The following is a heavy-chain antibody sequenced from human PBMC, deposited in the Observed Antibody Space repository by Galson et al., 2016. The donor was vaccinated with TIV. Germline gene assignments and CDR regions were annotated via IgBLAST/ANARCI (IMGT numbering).Heavy chain of an antibody. CDR2: IYPEDSDT. J-gene: IGHJ3*02. CDR3: AKIGYCYSTTDCYAYDAFHI. Sequence: QSGAEVTKPGESLKISCKASGSSFTTFWIGWVRQMPGKGLEWMGVIYPEDSDTRYSPSFQGQVTISADQSIRTAYLQWSSLKASDTAIYYCAKIGYCYSTTDCYAYDAFHIWRQGTMVSVSS. D-gene: IGHD2-2*03. V-gene: IGHV5-51*01. CDR1: GSSFTTFW.